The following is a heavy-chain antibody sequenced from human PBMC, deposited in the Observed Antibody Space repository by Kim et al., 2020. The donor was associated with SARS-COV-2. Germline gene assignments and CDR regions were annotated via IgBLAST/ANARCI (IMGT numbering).Heavy chain of an antibody. J-gene: IGHJ6*02. V-gene: IGHV4-39*07. CDR2: IYYSGST. CDR1: GGSISSSSYY. Sequence: SETLSLTCTVSGGSISSSSYYWGWIRQPPGKGLEWIGSIYYSGSTYYNPSLKSRVTISVDTSKNQFSLKLSSVTAADTAVYYCARERKRGYSGYDLLDYYYYGMDVWGQGTTVTVSS. CDR3: ARERKRGYSGYDLLDYYYYGMDV. D-gene: IGHD5-12*01.